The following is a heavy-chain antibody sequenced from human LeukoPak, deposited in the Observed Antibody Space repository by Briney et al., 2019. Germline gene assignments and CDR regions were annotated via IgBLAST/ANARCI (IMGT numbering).Heavy chain of an antibody. CDR2: ISKDADAT. V-gene: IGHV3-23*01. Sequence: GGSLRLSCAASGFTFRSYAMSWVRQAPGKGLEWVSAISKDADATYYAGSVKGRFTISRDNSKDTLPLQMNSLRAEDTAVYYCAKESPYCHGTDCRIYYFDSWGQGILVTVSS. D-gene: IGHD2-15*01. CDR1: GFTFRSYA. CDR3: AKESPYCHGTDCRIYYFDS. J-gene: IGHJ4*02.